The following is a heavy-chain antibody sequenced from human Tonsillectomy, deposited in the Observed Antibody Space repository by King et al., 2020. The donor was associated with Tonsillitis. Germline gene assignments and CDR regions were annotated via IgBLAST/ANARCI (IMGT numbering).Heavy chain of an antibody. CDR3: SRGDYYDSSGFYHTFDI. V-gene: IGHV3-49*04. CDR1: GFTFGDYG. J-gene: IGHJ3*02. D-gene: IGHD3-22*01. Sequence: VQLVESGGGLVQPGRSLRLSCTASGFTFGDYGISWVRQAPGKGLEWLGFIRSNTFGETTEYAASVKGRFTISRDNSKSIAYLQMNSLKTDDTAAYYCSRGDYYDSSGFYHTFDIWGQGTMVTVAS. CDR2: IRSNTFGETT.